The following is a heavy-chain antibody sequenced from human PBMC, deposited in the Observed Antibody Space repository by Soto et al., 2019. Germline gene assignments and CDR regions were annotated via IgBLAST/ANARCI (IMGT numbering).Heavy chain of an antibody. CDR2: IKSKTDGGTT. D-gene: IGHD3-10*01. Sequence: GGSLRLSCAASGFTFSNAWMNWVRQAPGKGLEWVGRIKSKTDGGTTDYAAPVKGRFTISRDDSKNTLYLQMNSLKTEDTAVYYCAKGEALLWFGESDYFDYWGQGTLVTVSS. CDR3: AKGEALLWFGESDYFDY. V-gene: IGHV3-15*07. CDR1: GFTFSNAW. J-gene: IGHJ4*02.